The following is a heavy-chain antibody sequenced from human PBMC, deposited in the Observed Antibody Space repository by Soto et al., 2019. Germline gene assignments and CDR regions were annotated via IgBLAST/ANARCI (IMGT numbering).Heavy chain of an antibody. J-gene: IGHJ4*02. Sequence: PSETLSLTCTVSGGSISSGGYYWSWILQHPGKGLEWIGYIYYSGSTYYNPSLKSRVTISVDTSKNQFSLKLSSVTAADAAVYYCARDSRLGFPDYWGQGTLVTVSS. CDR2: IYYSGST. D-gene: IGHD3-16*01. V-gene: IGHV4-31*03. CDR3: ARDSRLGFPDY. CDR1: GGSISSGGYY.